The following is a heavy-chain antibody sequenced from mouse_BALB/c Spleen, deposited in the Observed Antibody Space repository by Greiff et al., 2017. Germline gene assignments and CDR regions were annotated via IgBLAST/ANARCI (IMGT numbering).Heavy chain of an antibody. D-gene: IGHD2-3*01. V-gene: IGHV5-17*02. CDR1: GFTFSSFG. Sequence: EVKLVESGGGLVQPGGSRKLSCAASGFTFSSFGMHWVRQAPEKGLEWVAYISSGSSTIYYADTVKGRFTISRDNPKNTLFLQMTSLRSEDTAMYYCARYYDGYYGGPFMDYWGQGTSVTVSS. CDR3: ARYYDGYYGGPFMDY. J-gene: IGHJ4*01. CDR2: ISSGSSTI.